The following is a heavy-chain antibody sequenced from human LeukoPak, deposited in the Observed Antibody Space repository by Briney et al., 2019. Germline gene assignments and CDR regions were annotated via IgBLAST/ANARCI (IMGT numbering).Heavy chain of an antibody. V-gene: IGHV5-51*01. J-gene: IGHJ4*02. D-gene: IGHD3-10*01. CDR3: ARLPTYYGSGSSLDY. CDR1: GYSFTSYW. CDR2: IYPGDSDT. Sequence: GESLKISCKGSGYSFTSYWIGWVRQMPGKGLEWMGTIYPGDSDTRYSPSFQGQVTISADKSISTAYLQWSSLKASDTAMYYCARLPTYYGSGSSLDYWGQGTLVTVSS.